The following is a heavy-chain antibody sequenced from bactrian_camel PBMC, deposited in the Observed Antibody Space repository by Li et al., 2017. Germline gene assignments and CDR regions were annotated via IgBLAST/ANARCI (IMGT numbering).Heavy chain of an antibody. J-gene: IGHJ4*01. D-gene: IGHD8*01. CDR3: AAGRSLFDLQRARPEY. Sequence: HVQLVESGGGSVKAGGSLRLSCSVTGDTSSSHCMGWFRQAPGKEREGVAHIFSNSGSKFYADSVEGRFTISQDNSKNTVYLQMNNLKPEDTAMYYCAAGRSLFDLQRARPEYWGQGTQVTVS. CDR2: IFSNSGSK. CDR1: GDTSSSHC. V-gene: IGHV3-3*01.